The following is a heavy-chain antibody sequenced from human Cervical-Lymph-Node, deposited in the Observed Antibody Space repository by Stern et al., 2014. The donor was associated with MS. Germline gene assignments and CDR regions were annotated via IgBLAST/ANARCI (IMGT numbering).Heavy chain of an antibody. V-gene: IGHV1-18*04. CDR3: SGSPHYHYSVDV. CDR2: ISAYNRNT. J-gene: IGHJ6*02. D-gene: IGHD5-12*01. CDR1: DSTFTSHT. Sequence: VQLVESGAEVKKPGASVKVSCKASDSTFTSHTFTWVRQAPGQGLEWVGWISAYNRNTNYAQRLKGRVNLTTDTSTRTAYMELRSLRSDDSAVYFCSGSPHYHYSVDVWGQGTTVTVSS.